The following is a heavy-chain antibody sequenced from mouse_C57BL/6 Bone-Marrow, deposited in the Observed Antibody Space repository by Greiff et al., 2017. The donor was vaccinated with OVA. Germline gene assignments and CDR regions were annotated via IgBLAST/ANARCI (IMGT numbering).Heavy chain of an antibody. V-gene: IGHV1-59*01. Sequence: QVQLQQPGAELVRPGTSVKLSCKASGYTFTSYWMHWVKHRPGQGLEWIGVFDLSDSYTNYSQKFKGKATLTVDTSSSTAYMQLSSLTSEDSAVYYCARWGSNYEAWFAYWGQGTLVTVSA. D-gene: IGHD2-5*01. CDR1: GYTFTSYW. CDR3: ARWGSNYEAWFAY. CDR2: FDLSDSYT. J-gene: IGHJ3*01.